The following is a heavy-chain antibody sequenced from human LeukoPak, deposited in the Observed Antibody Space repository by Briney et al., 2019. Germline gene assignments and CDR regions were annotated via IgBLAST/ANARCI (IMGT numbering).Heavy chain of an antibody. CDR2: IGTAGDT. J-gene: IGHJ4*02. CDR1: GFTFSNYD. V-gene: IGHV3-13*01. D-gene: IGHD4-17*01. CDR3: ARTSSPDGDLDF. Sequence: GGSLRLSCAASGFTFSNYDMHWVRQATGKGLEWVSTIGTAGDTYYPGSVKGRFTISRENANNSLYLQMNSLRAGDTAVYYCARTSSPDGDLDFWGQGTLVTVSS.